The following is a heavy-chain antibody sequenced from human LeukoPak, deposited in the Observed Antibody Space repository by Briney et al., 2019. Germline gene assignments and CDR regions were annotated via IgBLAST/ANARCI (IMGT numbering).Heavy chain of an antibody. CDR3: ARINVVVPAAIPYYFDY. D-gene: IGHD2-2*02. CDR1: GYTFTSYG. J-gene: IGHJ4*02. CDR2: ISAYNGNT. Sequence: ASVKVSCKASGYTFTSYGISWVRQAPGQGLEWMGWISAYNGNTNYAQKLQGRVTMTTDTSTSTAYMELRSLRSNDTAVYYCARINVVVPAAIPYYFDYWGQGTLVTVSS. V-gene: IGHV1-18*01.